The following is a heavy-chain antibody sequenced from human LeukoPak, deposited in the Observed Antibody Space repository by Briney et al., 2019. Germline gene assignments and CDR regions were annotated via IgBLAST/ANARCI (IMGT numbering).Heavy chain of an antibody. J-gene: IGHJ4*02. D-gene: IGHD2-21*02. CDR2: IYYSGST. Sequence: SQTLSLTRTFSCGPISSGGYYWSWIPQHPGKGLEWIGYIYYSGSTYYNPSLKSRVTISVDTSKNQFSLKLSSVTAADTAVYYCARRAVTPRYFDYWGQGTLVTVSS. CDR1: CGPISSGGYY. V-gene: IGHV4-31*03. CDR3: ARRAVTPRYFDY.